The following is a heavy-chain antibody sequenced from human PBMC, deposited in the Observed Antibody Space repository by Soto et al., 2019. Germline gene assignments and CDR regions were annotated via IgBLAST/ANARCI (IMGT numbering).Heavy chain of an antibody. J-gene: IGHJ5*02. V-gene: IGHV4-30-4*01. Sequence: QVQLQESGPGLVKPSQTLSLTCTVSGGSISSGDYYWRWIRQPPGKGLEWIGYISYSGSTYYNPSLKRRVTISVDPSKNQFSLKLSSVTAADTAVYYCARARMLSTGYCSGGSCHNWFDPWGQGTLVTVSS. CDR1: GGSISSGDYY. D-gene: IGHD2-15*01. CDR2: ISYSGST. CDR3: ARARMLSTGYCSGGSCHNWFDP.